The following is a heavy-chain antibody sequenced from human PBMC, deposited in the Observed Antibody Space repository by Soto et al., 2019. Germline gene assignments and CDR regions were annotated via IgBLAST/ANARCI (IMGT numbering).Heavy chain of an antibody. CDR2: ISGSGSST. Sequence: EVQLLESGGGLIQPGGSLRLSCAASIFTIDSYAMSWVRQAPGKGLEWVSSISGSGSSTYYADSVKGRVTISKDNSRNRLFLQMNSLRAGDTAVYYCAISTWWGYYGMDVWGQGTTVTVSS. CDR3: AISTWWGYYGMDV. J-gene: IGHJ6*02. CDR1: IFTIDSYA. D-gene: IGHD2-8*02. V-gene: IGHV3-23*01.